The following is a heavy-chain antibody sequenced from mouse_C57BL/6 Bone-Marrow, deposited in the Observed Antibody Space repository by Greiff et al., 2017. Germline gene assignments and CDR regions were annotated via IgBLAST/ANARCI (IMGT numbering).Heavy chain of an antibody. Sequence: VQLQQSGPELVKPGASVKISCKASGYAFSSSWMNWVKQRPGKGLEWIGRIYPGDGDTNYNGKFKGKATLTADKSSSTAYMQLSSLTSEDSAVYFCARSRDYEDYWGQGTTLTVSS. D-gene: IGHD2-4*01. J-gene: IGHJ2*01. CDR3: ARSRDYEDY. V-gene: IGHV1-82*01. CDR2: IYPGDGDT. CDR1: GYAFSSSW.